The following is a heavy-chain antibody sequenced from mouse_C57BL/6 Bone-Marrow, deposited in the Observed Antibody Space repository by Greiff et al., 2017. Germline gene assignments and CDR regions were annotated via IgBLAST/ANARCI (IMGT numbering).Heavy chain of an antibody. Sequence: QVQLQQSGAELVMPGASVKLSCKASGYTFTSYWMHWVKQRPGQGLEWIGEIDPSDSYTNYNQKFKGKSTLTVDKSSSTAYMQLSSLTSEDSAVYYCAREGGYEYDDGGDYWGQGTTLTVSS. CDR1: GYTFTSYW. D-gene: IGHD2-4*01. CDR3: AREGGYEYDDGGDY. V-gene: IGHV1-69*01. J-gene: IGHJ2*01. CDR2: IDPSDSYT.